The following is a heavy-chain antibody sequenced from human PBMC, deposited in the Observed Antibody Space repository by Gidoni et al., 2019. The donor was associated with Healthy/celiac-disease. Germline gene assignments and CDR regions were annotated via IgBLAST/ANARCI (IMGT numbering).Heavy chain of an antibody. V-gene: IGHV3-23*01. J-gene: IGHJ4*02. Sequence: EVQLLESGGGLVQPGGSLRLSCAASGFTFSSYAMSWVRQAPGKGLEWVSAISGSGGSTYYADSVKGRFTISRDNSKNTLYLQMNSLRAEDTAVYYCAKDLAYCGGDCYSEGGFFDYWGQGTLVTVSS. D-gene: IGHD2-21*02. CDR1: GFTFSSYA. CDR2: ISGSGGST. CDR3: AKDLAYCGGDCYSEGGFFDY.